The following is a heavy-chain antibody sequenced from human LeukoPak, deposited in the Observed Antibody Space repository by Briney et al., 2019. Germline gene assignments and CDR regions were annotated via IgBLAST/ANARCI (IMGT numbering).Heavy chain of an antibody. J-gene: IGHJ3*02. CDR2: IHTSGST. Sequence: PSETLSLTCTVSGYSIGSGYYWSWIRQPAGKGLEWIGRIHTSGSTNYNPSLKSRVTISVNTSKNQFSLKLSSVTAADTAVYYCARNAFDIWGQGTMVTVSS. CDR1: GYSIGSGYY. V-gene: IGHV4-61*02. CDR3: ARNAFDI.